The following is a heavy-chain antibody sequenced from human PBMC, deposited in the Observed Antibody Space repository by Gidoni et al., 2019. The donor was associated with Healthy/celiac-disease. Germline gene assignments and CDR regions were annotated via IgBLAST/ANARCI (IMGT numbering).Heavy chain of an antibody. D-gene: IGHD6-19*01. CDR2: ISGSGGST. J-gene: IGHJ5*02. CDR1: GFTFRSYA. Sequence: EVQLLVSGGGLVQPGGSLRLSCAASGFTFRSYAMSWVRQAPGKGLEWGSAISGSGGSTYYADSVKGRFTISRDNSKNTLYLQMNSLRAEDTAVYYCAKDGPSRWLRHLNWFDPWGQGTLATVSS. V-gene: IGHV3-23*01. CDR3: AKDGPSRWLRHLNWFDP.